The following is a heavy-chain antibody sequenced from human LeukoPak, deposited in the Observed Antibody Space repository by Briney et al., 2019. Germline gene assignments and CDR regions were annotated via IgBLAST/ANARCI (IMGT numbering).Heavy chain of an antibody. V-gene: IGHV3-15*07. Sequence: PGGSLRLSCAASGFTYSNVCMNWVRQAPGKGLEWVGRIKTNAEGGTLDYTAPVKGRFTISRDDSKNTLYLQMDSLEVEDTGMYYCTTGIDDEGGYWGQGTLVTVSS. J-gene: IGHJ4*02. CDR1: GFTYSNVC. CDR3: TTGIDDEGGY. CDR2: IKTNAEGGTL. D-gene: IGHD3-3*02.